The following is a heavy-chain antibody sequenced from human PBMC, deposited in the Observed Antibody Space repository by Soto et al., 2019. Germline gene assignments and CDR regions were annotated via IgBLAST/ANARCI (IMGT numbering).Heavy chain of an antibody. Sequence: ASVKVSCKASGYTFTSYGISWVRQAPGQGLEWMGWISAYNGNTNYAQKLQGRVTMTTDTSTSTAYMELRSLRSDDTAVYYCATVSSVSGIDYYYYYGMDVWGQGTTVTVSS. J-gene: IGHJ6*02. CDR3: ATVSSVSGIDYYYYYGMDV. D-gene: IGHD6-25*01. CDR2: ISAYNGNT. V-gene: IGHV1-18*01. CDR1: GYTFTSYG.